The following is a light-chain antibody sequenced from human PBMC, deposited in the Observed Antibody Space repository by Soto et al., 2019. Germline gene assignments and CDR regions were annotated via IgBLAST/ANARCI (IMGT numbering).Light chain of an antibody. CDR1: QSVSSY. Sequence: EIVLTRSRATLSLSPGERARVSCMASQSVSSYLAWYQQTPGQAPRLLIYDASNRATGIPARFSGSGSGTDFTLTISSLEPEDFAVYYCQQSSNWPPINVGQGTRLEIK. J-gene: IGKJ5*01. CDR3: QQSSNWPPIN. V-gene: IGKV3-11*01. CDR2: DAS.